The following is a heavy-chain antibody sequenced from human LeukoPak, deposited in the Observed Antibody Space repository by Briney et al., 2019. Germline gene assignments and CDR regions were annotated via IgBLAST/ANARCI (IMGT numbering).Heavy chain of an antibody. CDR1: GDSIRSYY. Sequence: SQTLSLTCSVSGDSIRSYYWSWIRQPPGKGLEWIGYISPTGGTNYNPSLTSRVAVSVDTSKNLFSLNLDPVTAADTAVYFCARRSVTRWYYPDWGQGTLVTVSS. CDR3: ARRSVTRWYYPD. V-gene: IGHV4-4*09. J-gene: IGHJ4*02. CDR2: ISPTGGT. D-gene: IGHD3-10*01.